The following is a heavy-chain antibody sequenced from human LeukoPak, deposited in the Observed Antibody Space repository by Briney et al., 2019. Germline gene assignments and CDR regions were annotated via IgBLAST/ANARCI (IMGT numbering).Heavy chain of an antibody. CDR3: ARSCSGGSCYREPIDY. CDR1: GYTFTSYG. Sequence: GASVKVSCKASGYTFTSYGISWVLQAPGQGLEWMGWISAFNGNTNYAQKLQGRVTMTPDTSTSTAYMELRSLRSDDTAVYYCARSCSGGSCYREPIDYWGQGTLVTVSS. CDR2: ISAFNGNT. J-gene: IGHJ4*02. V-gene: IGHV1-18*01. D-gene: IGHD2-15*01.